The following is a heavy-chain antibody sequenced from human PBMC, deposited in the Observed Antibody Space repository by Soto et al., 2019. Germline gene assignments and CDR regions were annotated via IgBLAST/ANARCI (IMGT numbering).Heavy chain of an antibody. CDR3: ARLYCSGGSCYSGDAFDI. Sequence: GGSLRLSCAASGFTVSSNYMNWVRQAPGKGLEWVSHISTSSRTIYYADSVKGRFTISRDNAKNSLYLQMNSLRAEDTAVYYCARLYCSGGSCYSGDAFDIWGQGTMVTVSS. CDR1: GFTVSSNY. J-gene: IGHJ3*02. CDR2: ISTSSRTI. V-gene: IGHV3-48*01. D-gene: IGHD2-15*01.